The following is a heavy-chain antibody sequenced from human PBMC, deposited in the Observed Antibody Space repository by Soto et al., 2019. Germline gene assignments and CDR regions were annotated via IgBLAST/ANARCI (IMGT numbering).Heavy chain of an antibody. J-gene: IGHJ4*02. D-gene: IGHD6-6*01. CDR3: ARRPLAFIAARLGFDY. Sequence: GGSLRLSCAASGFTFSSYSMNWVRQAPGKGLGWVSSISSSSSYIYYADSVKGRFTISRDNAKNSLYLQMNSLRAEDTAVYYCARRPLAFIAARLGFDYWGQGTLVTVSS. CDR2: ISSSSSYI. V-gene: IGHV3-21*01. CDR1: GFTFSSYS.